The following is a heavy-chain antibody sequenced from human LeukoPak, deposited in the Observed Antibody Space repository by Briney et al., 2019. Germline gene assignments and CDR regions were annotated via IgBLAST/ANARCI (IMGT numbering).Heavy chain of an antibody. CDR2: ISVASNT. CDR3: ADYGVSGVRNNFY. Sequence: PGGSLRLSCAASGRSFSSYARSWVRQAPGKGLEWVSTISVASNTFYADSVKGRFTISRDNSRNTVYLQMTSLRADDTAVYYCADYGVSGVRNNFYWGQGTLVTVSS. J-gene: IGHJ4*02. V-gene: IGHV3-23*01. D-gene: IGHD3-3*01. CDR1: GRSFSSYA.